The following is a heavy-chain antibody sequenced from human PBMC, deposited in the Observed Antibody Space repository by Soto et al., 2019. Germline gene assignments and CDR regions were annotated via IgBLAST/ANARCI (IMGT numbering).Heavy chain of an antibody. D-gene: IGHD3-3*01. V-gene: IGHV1-18*01. CDR3: ARKLRFGQFDP. Sequence: ASVKVSCKASGYTFTSYGISWVRQAPGQGLEWMGWISAYNGNTKNAQKLQGRVTMTTDTSTSTAYMELRSLRSDDTAVYYCARKLRFGQFDPWGQGTLVTVSS. CDR1: GYTFTSYG. J-gene: IGHJ5*02. CDR2: ISAYNGNT.